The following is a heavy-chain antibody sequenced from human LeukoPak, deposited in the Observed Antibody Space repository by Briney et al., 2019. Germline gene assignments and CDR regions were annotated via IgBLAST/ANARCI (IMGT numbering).Heavy chain of an antibody. J-gene: IGHJ5*02. CDR1: SGSISSYY. D-gene: IGHD2-8*01. CDR3: ARGMGGNWFDP. V-gene: IGHV4-59*01. CDR2: IYYSENT. Sequence: SETLSLTCTVSSGSISSYYWSWIRQPPGKGLEWIVYIYYSENTNYNPSLKRRVTISVDTSKNQFSLKLSSVTAADTAMYYCARGMGGNWFDPWGQGTLVTVSS.